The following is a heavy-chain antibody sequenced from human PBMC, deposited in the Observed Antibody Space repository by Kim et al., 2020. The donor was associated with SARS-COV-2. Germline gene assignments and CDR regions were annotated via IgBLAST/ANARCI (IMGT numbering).Heavy chain of an antibody. CDR1: GFTFSDYY. D-gene: IGHD2-21*01. Sequence: GGSLRLSCAASGFTFSDYYMSWIRQAPGKGLEWVSYISSSSSYTNYADSVKGRFTISRDNAKNSLYLQMNSLRAEDTAVYYCARVVIGPDGMDVWGQGTTVTVSS. CDR3: ARVVIGPDGMDV. J-gene: IGHJ6*02. CDR2: ISSSSSYT. V-gene: IGHV3-11*06.